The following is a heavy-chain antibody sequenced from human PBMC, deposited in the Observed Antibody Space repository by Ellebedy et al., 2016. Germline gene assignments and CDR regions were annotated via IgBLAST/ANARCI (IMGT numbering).Heavy chain of an antibody. V-gene: IGHV3-21*04. CDR3: RQGRYANY. Sequence: GGSLRLXXTASELNLGNYFMSWVRQAPGKGLEWVSSITSSSSYIFYADSVKGRFTISRDNAKNSVYLQMNRLRAEDTAVYYCRQGRYANYWGQGTLVTVSS. CDR2: ITSSSSYI. CDR1: ELNLGNYF. J-gene: IGHJ4*02. D-gene: IGHD5-12*01.